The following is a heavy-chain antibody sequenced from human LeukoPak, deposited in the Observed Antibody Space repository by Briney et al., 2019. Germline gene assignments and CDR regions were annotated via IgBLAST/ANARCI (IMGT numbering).Heavy chain of an antibody. CDR2: INPDGSGT. CDR3: ARLFGGVTTFDY. CDR1: GFSFSPYW. V-gene: IGHV3-7*01. D-gene: IGHD4-17*01. Sequence: QSGGSLRLSCAASGFSFSPYWMSWVRQGPGKGLDWVASINPDGSGTSYVDSVKGRFTISRDNAQSSLYLQMNSLSAEDTAVYYCARLFGGVTTFDYWGQGTLVTVSS. J-gene: IGHJ4*02.